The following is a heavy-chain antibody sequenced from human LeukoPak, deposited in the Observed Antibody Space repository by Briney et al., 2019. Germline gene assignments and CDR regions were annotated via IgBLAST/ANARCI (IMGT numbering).Heavy chain of an antibody. CDR2: IRYDGIGK. CDR1: GFTFSDCS. D-gene: IGHD6-19*01. CDR3: SKGHNEGETFHSSGWYMRSGEFYY. Sequence: GGSLRLSCAASGFTFSDCSMHWVRLAPGKGLEWVAFIRYDGIGKSYADSVKGRFTVSRDNSKNTLFLQMNSLRAEDTAMYYCSKGHNEGETFHSSGWYMRSGEFYYWGQGTLVTVSS. J-gene: IGHJ4*02. V-gene: IGHV3-30*02.